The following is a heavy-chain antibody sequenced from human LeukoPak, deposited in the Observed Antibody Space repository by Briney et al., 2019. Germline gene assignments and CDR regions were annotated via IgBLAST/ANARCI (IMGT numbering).Heavy chain of an antibody. CDR2: IRSSSET. V-gene: IGHV3-48*01. CDR3: ARDAGNSGYGCDL. J-gene: IGHJ5*02. D-gene: IGHD5-12*01. Sequence: AGGSLRLSCAASGFIFSQYSMNWVRQAPGKGLEWVSHIRSSSETFYADSVKGRFTISRHNARNSLYLQMNNLRGEDTAIYYCARDAGNSGYGCDLWGQGTLVTVSS. CDR1: GFIFSQYS.